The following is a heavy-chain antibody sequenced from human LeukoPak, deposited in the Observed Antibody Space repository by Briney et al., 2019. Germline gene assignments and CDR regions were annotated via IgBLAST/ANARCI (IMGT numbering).Heavy chain of an antibody. Sequence: GGSLRLSCEASGVTFSNYAMSWVRQAPGKGLEWVSYISSSSSMIYYADSVKGRFTISRDNAKNSLYLQMKSLRDKDTAIYYCARDYGDLPARVPYFDYWGQGTLVTVSS. CDR1: GVTFSNYA. J-gene: IGHJ4*02. CDR3: ARDYGDLPARVPYFDY. V-gene: IGHV3-48*02. CDR2: ISSSSSMI. D-gene: IGHD4-17*01.